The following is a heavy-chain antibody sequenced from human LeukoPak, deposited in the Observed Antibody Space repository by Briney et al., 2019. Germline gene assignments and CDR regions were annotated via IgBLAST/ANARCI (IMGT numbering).Heavy chain of an antibody. CDR3: GNFDF. CDR1: GGSIRSSRYY. CDR2: IYSNGGT. J-gene: IGHJ3*01. Sequence: PSETLSLTCTVSGGSIRSSRYYWGWIRQPPGKGLEWIGSIYSNGGTYYNPSLRSRDTMSVDTSKNQFSLKLTSVTAAETAVYYCGNFDFWGQGTMVIVSS. V-gene: IGHV4-39*01.